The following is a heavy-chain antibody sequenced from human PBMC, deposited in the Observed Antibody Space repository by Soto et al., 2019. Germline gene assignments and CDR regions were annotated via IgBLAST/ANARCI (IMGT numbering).Heavy chain of an antibody. CDR3: ARDPGPYSRSPAAFDI. CDR1: GFTFSSYW. D-gene: IGHD6-13*01. Sequence: GGSLRLSCAASGFTFSSYWMSWVRQAPGEGMEWVANIQQDGSEKYYVDSVKGRFTITRDNAKNSLYLQMNSLRAEDTAVYYCARDPGPYSRSPAAFDIWGQGTMVTVSS. V-gene: IGHV3-7*03. CDR2: IQQDGSEK. J-gene: IGHJ3*02.